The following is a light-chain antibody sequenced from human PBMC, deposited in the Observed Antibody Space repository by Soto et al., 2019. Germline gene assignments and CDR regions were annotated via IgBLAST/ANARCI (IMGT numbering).Light chain of an antibody. J-gene: IGLJ1*01. CDR2: GNN. Sequence: QSVLTQPPSVSGAPGQRVTISCTGSSSNIGAGYDVHWYLQLPGTAPKLLIYGNNNRPSGVPDRFSGSKSGTSASLAITGLQAEDEADYYCQSYDSSLGYVFGTGTQLTVL. V-gene: IGLV1-40*01. CDR1: SSNIGAGYD. CDR3: QSYDSSLGYV.